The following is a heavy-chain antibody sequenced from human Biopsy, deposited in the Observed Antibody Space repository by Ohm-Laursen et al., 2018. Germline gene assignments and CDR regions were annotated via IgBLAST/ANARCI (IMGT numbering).Heavy chain of an antibody. J-gene: IGHJ4*02. CDR3: ARGEYSSSIFDH. D-gene: IGHD6-6*01. CDR1: GGSISSYY. V-gene: IGHV4-59*12. Sequence: SDTLSLTCTVSGGSISSYYWTWIRQPPGKGLEWIGDVYYSGSTNRNPSLKSRVPILVDTSKNQFSLKLNSVTAADTAVYYCARGEYSSSIFDHWGQGTLVTVSS. CDR2: VYYSGST.